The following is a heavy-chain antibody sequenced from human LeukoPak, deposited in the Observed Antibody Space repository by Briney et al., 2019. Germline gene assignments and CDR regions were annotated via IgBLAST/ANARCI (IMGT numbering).Heavy chain of an antibody. CDR3: AKLAKYFYGSETYYFFEH. V-gene: IGHV3-7*01. CDR1: GFSFTTYW. CDR2: IKQDGTEK. D-gene: IGHD3-10*01. J-gene: IGHJ4*02. Sequence: GGSLRLSCAASGFSFTTYWMGWVRQAPGKGLEWVANIKQDGTEKYYVDSVMGRFTISRDNAKNSLYLQMNSLRVEDTATYYCAKLAKYFYGSETYYFFEHWGQGTPVTASS.